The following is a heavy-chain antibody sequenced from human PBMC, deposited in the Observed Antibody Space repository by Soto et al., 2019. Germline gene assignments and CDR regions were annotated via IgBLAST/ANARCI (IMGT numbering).Heavy chain of an antibody. CDR2: ISGSDDST. J-gene: IGHJ4*02. V-gene: IGHV3-23*01. Sequence: GGSLRLSCAASGFTFSSYAMSWVRQAPGKGLEWVSVISGSDDSTYYADSVKGRFTISRDNSKNTLYLQMNSLRAEDTALYYCEKDIGSVLGTFNYCGQGTLVTVSS. CDR3: EKDIGSVLGTFNY. CDR1: GFTFSSYA. D-gene: IGHD1-7*01.